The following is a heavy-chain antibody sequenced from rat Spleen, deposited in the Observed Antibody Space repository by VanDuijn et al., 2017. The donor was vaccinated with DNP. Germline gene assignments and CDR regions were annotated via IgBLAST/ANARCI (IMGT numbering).Heavy chain of an antibody. V-gene: IGHV2S12*01. J-gene: IGHJ2*01. Sequence: QVQLKESGPGLVQPSQTLSLTCTVSGFSLTNYHVDWVRQPPGKGLEWIAAISSGENTYYNPALKSRLSISRDTSKSQVFLKMNSLQTEDTATFFCTRGRIYPFDYWGQGVMVTVSS. CDR2: ISSGENT. D-gene: IGHD1-2*01. CDR1: GFSLTNYH. CDR3: TRGRIYPFDY.